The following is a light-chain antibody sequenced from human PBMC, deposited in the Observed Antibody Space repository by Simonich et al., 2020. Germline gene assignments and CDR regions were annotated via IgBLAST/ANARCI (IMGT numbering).Light chain of an antibody. CDR1: KSVLYSSNNKNY. J-gene: IGKJ2*01. Sequence: DIVMTQSPDSLAVSLGERATIICKSSKSVLYSSNNKNYLAWYQQKPGQPPKLLIYWAATRESGVPDRFSGSGSETDFTLTISSLQAEDVAVYYCQQYYSTPYTFGQGTKLEIK. V-gene: IGKV4-1*01. CDR3: QQYYSTPYT. CDR2: WAA.